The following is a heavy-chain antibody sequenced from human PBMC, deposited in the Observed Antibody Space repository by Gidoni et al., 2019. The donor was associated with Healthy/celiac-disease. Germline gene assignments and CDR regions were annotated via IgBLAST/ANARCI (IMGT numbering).Heavy chain of an antibody. V-gene: IGHV3-30*03. J-gene: IGHJ5*02. CDR1: GFTFSSYG. D-gene: IGHD6-6*01. CDR2: ISYDGSNK. Sequence: QVQLVESGGGVVQPGRSLRPSCAASGFTFSSYGMHWVRQAPGKGLEWVAVISYDGSNKYYADSVKGRFTISRDNSKNTLYLQMNSLRAEDTAVYYCTGSSSGWFDPWGQGTLVTVSS. CDR3: TGSSSGWFDP.